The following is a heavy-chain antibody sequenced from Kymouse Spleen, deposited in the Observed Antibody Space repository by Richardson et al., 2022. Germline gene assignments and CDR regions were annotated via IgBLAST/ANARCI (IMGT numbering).Heavy chain of an antibody. CDR2: IWYDGSNK. D-gene: IGHD3-3*01. Sequence: QVQLVESGGGVVQPGRSLRLSCAASGFTFSSYGMHWVRQAPGKGLEWVAVIWYDGSNKYYADSVKGRFTISRDNSKNTLYLQMNSLRAEDTAVYYCARETDYDFWSGGANWFDPWGQGTLVTVSS. J-gene: IGHJ5*02. CDR3: ARETDYDFWSGGANWFDP. V-gene: IGHV3-33*01. CDR1: GFTFSSYG.